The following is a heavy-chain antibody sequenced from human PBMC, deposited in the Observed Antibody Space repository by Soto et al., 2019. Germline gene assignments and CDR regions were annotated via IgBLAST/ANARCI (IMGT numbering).Heavy chain of an antibody. V-gene: IGHV4-39*01. CDR1: GGSISSSSDY. CDR2: IYYSGST. D-gene: IGHD5-12*01. CDR3: ARHSGYDSAFDY. Sequence: SETLSLTCTVSGGSISSSSDYWGWIRQPPGKGLEWIGSIYYSGSTYYNPSLKSRVTISVDTSKNQFSLKLSSVTAADTAVYYCARHSGYDSAFDYWGQGTLVTVSS. J-gene: IGHJ4*02.